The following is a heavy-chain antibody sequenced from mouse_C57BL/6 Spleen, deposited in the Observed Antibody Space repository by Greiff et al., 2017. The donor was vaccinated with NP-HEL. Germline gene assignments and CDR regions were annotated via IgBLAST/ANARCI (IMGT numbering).Heavy chain of an antibody. J-gene: IGHJ3*01. V-gene: IGHV5-4*01. Sequence: EVKLMESGGGLVKPGGSLKLSCAASGFTFSSYAMSWVRQTPEKRLEWVATISDGGSYTYYPDNVKGRFTISRDNAKNNLYLQMSHLKSEDTAMYYCARDPSRLGYWGQGTLVTVSA. CDR3: ARDPSRLGY. CDR1: GFTFSSYA. CDR2: ISDGGSYT.